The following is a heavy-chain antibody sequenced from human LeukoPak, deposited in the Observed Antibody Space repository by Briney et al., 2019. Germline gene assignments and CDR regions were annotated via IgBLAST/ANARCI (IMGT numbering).Heavy chain of an antibody. CDR2: IIPIFGTA. J-gene: IGHJ4*02. Sequence: SVKVSCKASGGTFSSYAISWVRQAPGQGLEWMGRIIPIFGTANYAQKFQGRVAITTDESTSTAYMELSSLRSEDTAVYYCARSDYGDFKEFDYWGQGTLVTVSS. V-gene: IGHV1-69*05. CDR1: GGTFSSYA. D-gene: IGHD4-17*01. CDR3: ARSDYGDFKEFDY.